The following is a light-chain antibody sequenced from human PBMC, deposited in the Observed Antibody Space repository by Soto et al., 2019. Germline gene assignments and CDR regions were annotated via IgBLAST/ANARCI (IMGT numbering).Light chain of an antibody. J-gene: IGLJ2*01. CDR3: AAWDDSLNGVV. CDR2: SNY. CDR1: TSNIGRNT. V-gene: IGLV1-44*01. Sequence: SVLTQPPSASGTPGQRVTISCSGSTSNIGRNTVHWYQQLPGTAPKLLIYSNYQRPSGVPARFSGSKSGTSASLAISGLQSEDEADYYCAAWDDSLNGVVFGGGTKLTVL.